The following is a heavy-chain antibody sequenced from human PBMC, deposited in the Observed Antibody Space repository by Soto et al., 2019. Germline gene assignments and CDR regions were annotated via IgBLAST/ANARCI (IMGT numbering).Heavy chain of an antibody. CDR3: ARSSGSYYYYGMDV. CDR2: IIPIFGTA. Sequence: SVKVSCKASGGTLSSYAISWVRQPPGQGLEWMGGIIPIFGTANYAQKFQGRVTITADESTSTAYMELSSLRSEDTAVYYCARSSGSYYYYGMDVWGQGTTVTVSS. V-gene: IGHV1-69*13. CDR1: GGTLSSYA. J-gene: IGHJ6*02. D-gene: IGHD3-10*01.